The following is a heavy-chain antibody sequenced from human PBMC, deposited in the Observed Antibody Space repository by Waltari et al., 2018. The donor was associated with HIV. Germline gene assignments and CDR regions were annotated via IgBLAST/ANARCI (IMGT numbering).Heavy chain of an antibody. CDR1: GFTVRSNY. CDR2: MYSGGST. D-gene: IGHD6-13*01. Sequence: EVQLVESGGGLVQPGGSLRLSCAASGFTVRSNYLSWVSTAPGKGLGWVSGMYSGGSTYYADSVKGRFTISRDNSKNTLYLQMNSLRAEDTAVYYCARDWAHSSSWSRYYYHGMDVWGQGTTVTVSS. CDR3: ARDWAHSSSWSRYYYHGMDV. V-gene: IGHV3-66*01. J-gene: IGHJ6*02.